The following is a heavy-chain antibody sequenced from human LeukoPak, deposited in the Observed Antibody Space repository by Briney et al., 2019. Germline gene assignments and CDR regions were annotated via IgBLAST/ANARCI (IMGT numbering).Heavy chain of an antibody. V-gene: IGHV1-8*01. CDR2: MNPNSGNT. CDR3: ARVISGWYLYYYYYMDV. Sequence: ASVKVSCKASGYTFTSYDINWVRQATGQGVEWMGWMNPNSGNTGYAQKFQGRVTITRNTSISTAYMELSSLRSEDTAVYYCARVISGWYLYYYYYMDVWGKGTTVTVSS. CDR1: GYTFTSYD. J-gene: IGHJ6*03. D-gene: IGHD6-19*01.